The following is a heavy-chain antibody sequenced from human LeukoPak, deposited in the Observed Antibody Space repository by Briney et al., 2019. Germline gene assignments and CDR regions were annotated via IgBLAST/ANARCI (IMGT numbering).Heavy chain of an antibody. CDR2: ISPNSGDT. CDR3: ARVPPGDTFDI. Sequence: ASVKVSCKASGYTFTGYYVHWVRQTPRQGLEWMGWISPNSGDTHFAHKFQGRVTMTRDTSINTVYIELSSLRSDDTAVYLCARVPPGDTFDIWGQGTMVTVSS. J-gene: IGHJ3*02. CDR1: GYTFTGYY. V-gene: IGHV1-2*07.